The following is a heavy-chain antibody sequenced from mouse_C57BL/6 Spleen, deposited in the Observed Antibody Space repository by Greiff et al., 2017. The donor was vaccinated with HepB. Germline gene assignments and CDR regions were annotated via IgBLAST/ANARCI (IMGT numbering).Heavy chain of an antibody. CDR1: GYTFTSYG. J-gene: IGHJ2*01. V-gene: IGHV1-81*01. Sequence: LVESGAELARPGASVKLSCKASGYTFTSYGISWVKQRTGQGLEWIGEIYPRSGNTYYNEKFKGKATLTADKSSSTAYMELRSLTSEDSAVYFCARGAGRGDFDYWGQGTTLTVSS. CDR3: ARGAGRGDFDY. CDR2: IYPRSGNT. D-gene: IGHD1-1*01.